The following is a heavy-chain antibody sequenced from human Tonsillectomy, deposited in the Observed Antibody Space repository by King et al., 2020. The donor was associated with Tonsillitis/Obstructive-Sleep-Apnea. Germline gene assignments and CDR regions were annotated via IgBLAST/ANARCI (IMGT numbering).Heavy chain of an antibody. J-gene: IGHJ4*02. V-gene: IGHV5-51*01. CDR2: VYPGDSDT. CDR1: GYSFTDYW. CDR3: ARQALTAGPFIDY. Sequence: VQLVQSGAEVKKPGESLKISCKGFGYSFTDYWIGWVRQMPGKGLEWMGIVYPGDSDTRYSPSLQGQVTISADKSISTAYLQWSSLKASDTAMYYCARQALTAGPFIDYWGQGVLVTVSS. D-gene: IGHD2-21*02.